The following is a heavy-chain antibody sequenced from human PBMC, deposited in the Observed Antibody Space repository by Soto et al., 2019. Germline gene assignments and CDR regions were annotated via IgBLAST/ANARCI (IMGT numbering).Heavy chain of an antibody. CDR3: AREGYYDILTGYYPSFDY. J-gene: IGHJ4*02. CDR1: AYTFTSYD. Sequence: ASVKVSCKAAAYTFTSYDINWVRQATGQDFEWMGWMNPNNGNTAYAQKFQGRVTMTRDTSKSTAFMELSSLTSEDTAVYYCAREGYYDILTGYYPSFDYWGQGTLVTVSS. V-gene: IGHV1-8*01. D-gene: IGHD3-9*01. CDR2: MNPNNGNT.